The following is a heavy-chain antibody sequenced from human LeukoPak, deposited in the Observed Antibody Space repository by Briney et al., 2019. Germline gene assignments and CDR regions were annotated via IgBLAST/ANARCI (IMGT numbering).Heavy chain of an antibody. CDR2: VSPYSGDT. Sequence: ASVKVSCKASGYTFTGHYMHWVRQAAGQGLEWMGWVSPYSGDTNYVQSFQGRVTMTRDTSISTVYMELTSLTSADTAVYFCARVRIEAAGRGLDYWGQGTPVTVSS. V-gene: IGHV1-2*02. D-gene: IGHD6-13*01. CDR1: GYTFTGHY. J-gene: IGHJ4*02. CDR3: ARVRIEAAGRGLDY.